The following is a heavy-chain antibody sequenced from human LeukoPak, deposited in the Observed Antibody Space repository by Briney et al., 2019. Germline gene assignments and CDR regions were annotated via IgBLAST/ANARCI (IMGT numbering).Heavy chain of an antibody. D-gene: IGHD6-6*01. V-gene: IGHV1-2*02. Sequence: ASVKVSCKASGYTFTGYYMHWVRQAPGQGLEWMGWINPNSGGTNYAQKFQGRVTMTRDTSISTAYMELSRLRSDDTAVYYCARQHGIAARSGSVLGCWGQGTLVTVSS. J-gene: IGHJ4*02. CDR3: ARQHGIAARSGSVLGC. CDR2: INPNSGGT. CDR1: GYTFTGYY.